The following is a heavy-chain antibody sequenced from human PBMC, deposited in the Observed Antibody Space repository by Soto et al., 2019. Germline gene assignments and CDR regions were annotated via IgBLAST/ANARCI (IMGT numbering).Heavy chain of an antibody. CDR3: ARGLGDSWSGRYFDY. J-gene: IGHJ4*02. V-gene: IGHV3-48*01. D-gene: IGHD3-3*01. CDR1: GFTFSGYS. Sequence: EVHLVEFGGGLVQPGGSLRLSCAASGFTFSGYSMNWVRQAPGKGLEWVSYIRRTGSPIYYADSVKGRFTISRDNAKNSLYLQMNSLRAEDTAVYYCARGLGDSWSGRYFDYWGQGTLVTVSS. CDR2: IRRTGSPI.